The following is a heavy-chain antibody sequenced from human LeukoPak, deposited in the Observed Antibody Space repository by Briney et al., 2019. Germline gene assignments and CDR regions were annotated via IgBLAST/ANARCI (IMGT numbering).Heavy chain of an antibody. Sequence: LPGGSLRLSCAASGFTFNNYAMTWVRQASGKGLEWVGRIRSKANSYATAYAASVKGRFTISRDDSKNTAYLQMNSLKTEDTAVYYCTRDGVMVHWGQGTLVTVSS. V-gene: IGHV3-73*01. J-gene: IGHJ4*02. CDR2: IRSKANSYAT. CDR1: GFTFNNYA. CDR3: TRDGVMVH. D-gene: IGHD3-10*01.